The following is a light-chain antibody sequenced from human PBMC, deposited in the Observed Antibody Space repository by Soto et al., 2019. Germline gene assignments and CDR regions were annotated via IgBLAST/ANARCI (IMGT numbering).Light chain of an antibody. CDR2: GAS. CDR1: QSVATN. CDR3: QQYNNWPQT. Sequence: EAVLTQSPATLSVSPGERATLSCRASQSVATNLAWYQQRPGQAPRLLIYGASKRAIGLPARFSGSGSGTESTLTITSLQSEDFAVYYCQQYNNWPQTFGQGTKVDIK. J-gene: IGKJ1*01. V-gene: IGKV3-15*01.